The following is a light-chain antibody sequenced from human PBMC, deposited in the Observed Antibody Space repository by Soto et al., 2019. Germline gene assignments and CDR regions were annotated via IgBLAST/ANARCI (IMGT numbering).Light chain of an antibody. Sequence: MTQSPSSVSASVGDRVTITCRASQGISSWLAWYQQKPGQAPRLLIYGASTRASGVPARFSGSGSGTEFTLTINGLQSEDFAVYYCQQYNIWPPLTFGGGTKVEV. J-gene: IGKJ4*01. CDR2: GAS. V-gene: IGKV3-15*01. CDR3: QQYNIWPPLT. CDR1: QGISSW.